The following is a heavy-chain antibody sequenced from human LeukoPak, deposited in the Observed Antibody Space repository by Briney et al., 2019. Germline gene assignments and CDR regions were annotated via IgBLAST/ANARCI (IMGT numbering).Heavy chain of an antibody. CDR2: IYYSGST. Sequence: SQTLSLTCTASGGTISSYYWSWIRQPPGKGLEWIGYIYYSGSTNYNPSLKSRVTISVDTSKNQFSLKLSSVTAADTAVYYCARDSYYGAAGIDYWGQGTLVTVSS. CDR3: ARDSYYGAAGIDY. D-gene: IGHD3-10*01. CDR1: GGTISSYY. J-gene: IGHJ4*02. V-gene: IGHV4-59*01.